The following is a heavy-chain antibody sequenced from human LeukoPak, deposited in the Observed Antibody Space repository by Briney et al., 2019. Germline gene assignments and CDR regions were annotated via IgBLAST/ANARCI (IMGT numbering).Heavy chain of an antibody. J-gene: IGHJ5*02. V-gene: IGHV4-39*01. CDR2: IYYSGST. CDR1: GGSISSSSYY. D-gene: IGHD2-15*01. CDR3: ARNALVVVAATSWFDP. Sequence: SETLSLTCTVSGGSISSSSYYWGWIRQPPGKGLEWIGSIYYSGSTYYNPSLKSRVTISVDTSKNQFSLKLSSVTAADTAVYYCARNALVVVAATSWFDPWGQGTLVTVCS.